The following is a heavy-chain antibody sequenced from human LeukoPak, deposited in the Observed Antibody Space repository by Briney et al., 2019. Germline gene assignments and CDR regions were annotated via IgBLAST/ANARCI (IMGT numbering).Heavy chain of an antibody. CDR1: GGSFSGYY. CDR2: INHSGST. V-gene: IGHV4-34*01. J-gene: IGHJ4*02. Sequence: PSETLSLTCAVYGGSFSGYYWSWIRQPPGKGLEWIGEINHSGSTNYNPSLKSRVTISVDTSKNQFSLKLSSVTAADTAVYYCARPAGYPALNYFDYWGQGTLVTVSS. D-gene: IGHD6-25*01. CDR3: ARPAGYPALNYFDY.